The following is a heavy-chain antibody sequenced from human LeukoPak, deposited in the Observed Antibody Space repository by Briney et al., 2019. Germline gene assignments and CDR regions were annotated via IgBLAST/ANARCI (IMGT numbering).Heavy chain of an antibody. J-gene: IGHJ5*02. Sequence: SQTLSLTCTVSGGSISSGGYYWSWLRQHPGKGLEWIGYIYYSGSTYYNPSLKSRVTISVDTSKNQFSLKLSSVTAADTAVYYCARVLAAAGARWFDPWGQGTLVTVSS. D-gene: IGHD6-13*01. CDR1: GGSISSGGYY. V-gene: IGHV4-31*03. CDR3: ARVLAAAGARWFDP. CDR2: IYYSGST.